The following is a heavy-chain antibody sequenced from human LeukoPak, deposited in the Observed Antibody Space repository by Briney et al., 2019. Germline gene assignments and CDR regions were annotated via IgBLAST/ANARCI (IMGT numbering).Heavy chain of an antibody. CDR1: GGSITSGNNY. Sequence: KSSQTLSLTCTVSGGSITSGNNYWSWIRQPAGKGPEWVGRINPSGGTNYNPTFKSRVTLSAETSNNQFSLKLDSVTAADTAIYYCARGFNTGWYFDLWGRGTLVTVSS. CDR3: ARGFNTGWYFDL. D-gene: IGHD1-1*01. J-gene: IGHJ2*01. V-gene: IGHV4-61*02. CDR2: INPSGGT.